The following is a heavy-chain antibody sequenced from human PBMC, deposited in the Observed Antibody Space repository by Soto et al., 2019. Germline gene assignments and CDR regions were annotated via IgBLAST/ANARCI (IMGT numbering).Heavy chain of an antibody. CDR3: ARLRRDWGDAFDL. CDR1: GGPFGSSA. CDR2: IIPVFDKA. D-gene: IGHD3-16*01. V-gene: IGHV1-69*01. J-gene: IGHJ3*01. Sequence: QVQLVQSGADVKKPGSSVKVSCKTSGGPFGSSAFSWVRQAPAQGLEWMGEIIPVFDKANYAQNFQGRLTITADEPTGTVFMQLSSLRSEDTAVYFCARLRRDWGDAFDLWGLGTFVTVSS.